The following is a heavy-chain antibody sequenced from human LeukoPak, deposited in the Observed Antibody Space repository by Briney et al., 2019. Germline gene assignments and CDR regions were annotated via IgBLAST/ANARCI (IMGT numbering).Heavy chain of an antibody. CDR2: IYPGDSDT. D-gene: IGHD4-11*01. J-gene: IGHJ6*03. Sequence: GESLKISCNGSGYSFTSYWIGWVRQMPGKGLEWMGIIYPGDSDTRYSPSFQGQVTISADKSISTAYLQWSSLKASDTAMYYCARHVTTVIDYYYMDVWGKGTTVTVSS. CDR1: GYSFTSYW. CDR3: ARHVTTVIDYYYMDV. V-gene: IGHV5-51*01.